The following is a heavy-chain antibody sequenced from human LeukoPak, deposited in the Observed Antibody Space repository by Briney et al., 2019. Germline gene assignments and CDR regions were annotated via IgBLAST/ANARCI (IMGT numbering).Heavy chain of an antibody. J-gene: IGHJ3*02. CDR2: IYYSGST. D-gene: IGHD3-10*01. V-gene: IGHV4-39*01. Sequence: SETLSLTCTVCGGSINTSSYFWRWIRQPPGKGLEWIGNIYYSGSTYYNPSLSSRVTISVDTSKNQFSLRLSSVTAADTAVYSCARDYGSEENDAFDIWGQGKMVTVSS. CDR1: GGSINTSSYF. CDR3: ARDYGSEENDAFDI.